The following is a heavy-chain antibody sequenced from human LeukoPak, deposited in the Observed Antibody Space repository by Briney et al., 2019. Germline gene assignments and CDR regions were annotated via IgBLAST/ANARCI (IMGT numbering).Heavy chain of an antibody. J-gene: IGHJ4*02. Sequence: SETLSLTCAVSGGSIFSSNWWSWVRQPPGKGLEWIGQIFHSGSTSYSPSLKSRVTISVDKSKNQFSLKLTSVTAEDTAVYYCARGGVSVGGNFDYWGQGTLVTVSS. CDR2: IFHSGST. D-gene: IGHD4-23*01. V-gene: IGHV4-4*02. CDR1: GGSIFSSNW. CDR3: ARGGVSVGGNFDY.